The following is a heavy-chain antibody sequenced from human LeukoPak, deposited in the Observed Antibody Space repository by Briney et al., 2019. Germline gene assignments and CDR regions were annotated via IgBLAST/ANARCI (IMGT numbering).Heavy chain of an antibody. CDR2: ISSSGSTI. D-gene: IGHD2-21*01. CDR1: GFTFSDYY. J-gene: IGHJ4*02. CDR3: ARENNVVVIAYPPFDY. Sequence: GGSLRLSCAASGFTFSDYYMSWIHQAPGKGLEWVSYISSSGSTIYYADSVKGRFTISRDNAKNSLYLQMNSLRAEDTAVYYCARENNVVVIAYPPFDYWGQGTLVTVSS. V-gene: IGHV3-11*04.